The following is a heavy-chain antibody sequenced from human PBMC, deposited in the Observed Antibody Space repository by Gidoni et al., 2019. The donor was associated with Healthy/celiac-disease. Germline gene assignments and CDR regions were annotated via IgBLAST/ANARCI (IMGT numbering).Heavy chain of an antibody. J-gene: IGHJ4*02. D-gene: IGHD5-18*01. Sequence: QVQLQESGPGLVKPSQTLSLTCTVSGGSISSGSYDWSWIRQPPGKGLEWIGRIYTSGSTNYNPSLKSRVTISVDTSKNQFSLKLSSVTAADTAVYYCARTDTAMVYFDYWGQGTLVTVSS. CDR3: ARTDTAMVYFDY. V-gene: IGHV4-61*02. CDR1: GGSISSGSYD. CDR2: IYTSGST.